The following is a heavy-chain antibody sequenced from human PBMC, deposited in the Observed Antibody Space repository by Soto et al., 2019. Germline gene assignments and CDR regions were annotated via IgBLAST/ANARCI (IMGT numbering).Heavy chain of an antibody. CDR2: MNPNSGNT. CDR3: ARTTVTTIYYYYGMDV. Sequence: GASVKVSCQASGYTFTSYDINWVRQATGQGLEWMGWMNPNSGNTGYAQKFQGRVTMTRNTSISTAYMELSSLRSEDTAVYYCARTTVTTIYYYYGMDVWGQGTTVTVSS. CDR1: GYTFTSYD. V-gene: IGHV1-8*01. J-gene: IGHJ6*02. D-gene: IGHD4-4*01.